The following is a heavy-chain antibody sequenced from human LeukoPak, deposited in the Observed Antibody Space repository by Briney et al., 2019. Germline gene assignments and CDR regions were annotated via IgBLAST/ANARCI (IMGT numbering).Heavy chain of an antibody. D-gene: IGHD3-9*01. V-gene: IGHV4-59*01. CDR2: IYHSGST. CDR1: GASIISSC. CDR3: ARIDSAYYYGMDV. Sequence: SETLSLTCTVSGASIISSCCSWIRQPPGEGLEWIGYIYHSGSTNYSPSLKTRFSLSVDTSKNQFSLKVSSVTAADTAVYYCARIDSAYYYGMDVWGQGTTVTVSS. J-gene: IGHJ6*02.